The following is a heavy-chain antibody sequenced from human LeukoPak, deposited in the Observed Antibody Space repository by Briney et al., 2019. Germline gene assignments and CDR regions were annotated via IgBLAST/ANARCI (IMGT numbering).Heavy chain of an antibody. CDR3: ARGAGYYYDSSGFYYRWFDP. V-gene: IGHV1-18*01. Sequence: GASEKVSCKASGYTFTYYGITWVRQAPGQGLEWMGWISTHNGNTSYAQKLQGRVTMTTDTSTSTAYMEVRSLRSDDTAVYYCARGAGYYYDSSGFYYRWFDPWGQGTLVTVSS. J-gene: IGHJ5*02. CDR2: ISTHNGNT. D-gene: IGHD3-22*01. CDR1: GYTFTYYG.